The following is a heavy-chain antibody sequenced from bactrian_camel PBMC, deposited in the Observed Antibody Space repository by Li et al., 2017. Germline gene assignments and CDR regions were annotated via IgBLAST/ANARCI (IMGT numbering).Heavy chain of an antibody. CDR1: GLPYNRCT. CDR3: APGLRGHYYASASTCQASEGYNY. V-gene: IGHV3S10*01. Sequence: DVQLVESGGGSVQAGGPLRLSCLASGLPYNRCTMSWYRQAPRKERELVSSIFTDGSSAYADSVEGRFTVSQDNAKNLMYLQMNSLKPEDTAMYYCAPGLRGHYYASASTCQASEGYNYWGQ. J-gene: IGHJ4*01. CDR2: IFTDGSS. D-gene: IGHD2*01.